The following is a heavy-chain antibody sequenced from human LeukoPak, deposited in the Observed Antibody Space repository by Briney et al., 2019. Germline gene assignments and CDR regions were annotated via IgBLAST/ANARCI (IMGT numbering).Heavy chain of an antibody. D-gene: IGHD3-10*01. CDR3: ARAFYGSGGGWFDP. CDR2: IYYTGST. V-gene: IGHV4-59*08. CDR1: GGSISGYY. J-gene: IGHJ5*02. Sequence: SETLSLTCTVSGGSISGYYWSWIRQPPAKGLEWIAYIYYTGSTNYNPSLKSRVTISLDTSKNQFSLKLTSVTAADTAVYYCARAFYGSGGGWFDPWGQGTLVTVSS.